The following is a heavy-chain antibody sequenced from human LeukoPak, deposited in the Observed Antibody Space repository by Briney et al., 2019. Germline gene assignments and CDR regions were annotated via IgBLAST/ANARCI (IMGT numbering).Heavy chain of an antibody. V-gene: IGHV3-23*01. D-gene: IGHD4-17*01. CDR1: GFTFSRYA. Sequence: GGPLRLSCAASGFTFSRYAMSWVREAPGKGLEWVSAISGSGGSTYYADSVKGRFTISRDNSKNTLYLQMNSLGAGDTAVYYCAKDRDRDGDYFDYWGQGTLVTVSS. CDR3: AKDRDRDGDYFDY. CDR2: ISGSGGST. J-gene: IGHJ4*02.